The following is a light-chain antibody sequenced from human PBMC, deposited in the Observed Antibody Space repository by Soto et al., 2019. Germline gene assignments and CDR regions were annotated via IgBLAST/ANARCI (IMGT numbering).Light chain of an antibody. J-gene: IGKJ1*01. V-gene: IGKV3-11*01. CDR1: QSVSTY. CDR3: QQRINWPQT. Sequence: EIVLTQSPATLSLSPGERATLSCRASQSVSTYLAWYQQKPGQAPRLLIYDASNRATGIPARFSGSGSGPDFTLTISSLEPEDFAVYYCQQRINWPQTFGRGTKVEIK. CDR2: DAS.